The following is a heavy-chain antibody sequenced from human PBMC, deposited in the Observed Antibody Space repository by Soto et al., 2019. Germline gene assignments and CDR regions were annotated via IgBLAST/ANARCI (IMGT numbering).Heavy chain of an antibody. D-gene: IGHD3-22*01. CDR1: GYTFTIYG. CDR3: TSVDYYDSRDYYRY. V-gene: IGHV1-18*04. J-gene: IGHJ4*02. Sequence: QVQLVQSGAEVKKPGASVKVSCKASGYTFTIYGISWVRQAPGQGLEWMGWISGYNGNTDYAQNLQETLTLITDELTSSVYKELRSLRSDDTAVYFHTSVDYYDSRDYYRYWGQGKLVAVTP. CDR2: ISGYNGNT.